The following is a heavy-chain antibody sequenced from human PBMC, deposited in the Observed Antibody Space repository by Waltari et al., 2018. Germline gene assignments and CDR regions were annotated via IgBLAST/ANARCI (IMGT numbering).Heavy chain of an antibody. D-gene: IGHD2-15*01. CDR1: GGSISSYY. J-gene: IGHJ6*03. V-gene: IGHV4-59*01. Sequence: QVQLQESGPGLAKPSETLSLTCTVSGGSISSYYWSWIRQPPGKGLEWIGYIYYSGSTNYNPSLKSRVTISVDTSKNQFSLKLSSVTAADTAVYYCARGLRVDYYYRDVWGKGTTVTVSS. CDR2: IYYSGST. CDR3: ARGLRVDYYYRDV.